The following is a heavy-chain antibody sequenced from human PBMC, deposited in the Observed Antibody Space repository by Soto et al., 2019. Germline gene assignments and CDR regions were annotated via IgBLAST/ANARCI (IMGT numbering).Heavy chain of an antibody. CDR2: ISGSGGST. V-gene: IGHV3-23*01. CDR1: GFTFSSYA. CDR3: TRDASRDSSARGWFDP. Sequence: GGSLRLSCAASGFTFSSYAMSWVRQAPGKGLEWVSAISGSGGSTYYADSVKGRFTISRDNSKNTLYLQMNSLRAEDTAVYYCTRDASRDSSARGWFDPWGPGTLVTVSS. J-gene: IGHJ5*02. D-gene: IGHD6-13*01.